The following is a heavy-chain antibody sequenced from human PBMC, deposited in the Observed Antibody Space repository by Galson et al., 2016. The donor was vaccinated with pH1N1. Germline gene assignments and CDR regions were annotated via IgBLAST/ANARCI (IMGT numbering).Heavy chain of an antibody. CDR3: ARYAVTYYYDSSGYPDWYFDL. D-gene: IGHD3-22*01. J-gene: IGHJ2*01. CDR2: IYPGDSDT. V-gene: IGHV5-51*03. Sequence: QSGAEVKKPGESLKISCKGSGYSFTSYWIGWVRQMPGKGLEWMGIIYPGDSDTRYSPSFQGQVTISADKSTSTAYLQWSSLKASATAIYYCARYAVTYYYDSSGYPDWYFDLWGRGTLVTVSS. CDR1: GYSFTSYW.